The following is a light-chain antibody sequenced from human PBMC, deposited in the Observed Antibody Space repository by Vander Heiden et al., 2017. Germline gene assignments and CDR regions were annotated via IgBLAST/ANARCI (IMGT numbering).Light chain of an antibody. CDR1: QNVNSNF. J-gene: IGKJ5*01. CDR2: GTS. CDR3: QQYGTSPVT. V-gene: IGKV3-20*01. Sequence: EIVLTQSPDTLSLSTGERATLSCRASQNVNSNFLAWYQQKPGQAPRLLMSGTSTRATGVPDRFSGGGSGTDFTLTVNRLESEDCAVYFCQQYGTSPVTFGQGTRLELK.